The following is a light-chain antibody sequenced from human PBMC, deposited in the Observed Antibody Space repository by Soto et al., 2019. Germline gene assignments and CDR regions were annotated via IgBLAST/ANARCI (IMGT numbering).Light chain of an antibody. CDR1: QSVSSSY. Sequence: CQGETGTLSCRASQSVSSSYLPRYPQKPGQPPRLLIYGASSRATGIPDRFGGSASGTDFTLTISRLEPEDFAVYYCQQYGRPFGQGTKVDI. CDR2: GAS. V-gene: IGKV3-20*01. CDR3: QQYGRP. J-gene: IGKJ1*01.